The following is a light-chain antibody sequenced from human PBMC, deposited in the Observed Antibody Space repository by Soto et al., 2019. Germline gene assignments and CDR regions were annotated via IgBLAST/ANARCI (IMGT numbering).Light chain of an antibody. J-gene: IGLJ1*01. Sequence: QSVLTQPASVSGSPGQSISISCTGTSSDVGGAYNYVSWYQHHPDKAPKLVIFDVNNRPSGVSNRFSGSKSGNTASLTISGLQAEGEADYYCCSYTSTSTYVFGTGTKVTVL. V-gene: IGLV2-14*03. CDR1: SSDVGGAYNY. CDR2: DVN. CDR3: CSYTSTSTYV.